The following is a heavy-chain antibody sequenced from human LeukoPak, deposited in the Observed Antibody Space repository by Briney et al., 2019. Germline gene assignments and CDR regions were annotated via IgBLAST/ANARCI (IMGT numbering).Heavy chain of an antibody. CDR2: ISSSSSTI. V-gene: IGHV3-48*01. Sequence: GGSLRLSCAASGFTLSIYSMNWVRQAPGKGLEWVSYISSSSSTIYYADSVKGRFTISRDNAKNSLYLQMNSLRAEDTAVYYCARPFYGSGKHWGQGTLVTVSS. J-gene: IGHJ4*02. D-gene: IGHD3-10*01. CDR3: ARPFYGSGKH. CDR1: GFTLSIYS.